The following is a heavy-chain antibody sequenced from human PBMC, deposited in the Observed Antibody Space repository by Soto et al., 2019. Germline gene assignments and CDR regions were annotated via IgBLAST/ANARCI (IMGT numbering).Heavy chain of an antibody. CDR1: GFTFSSYA. CDR2: ISGSGGST. V-gene: IGHV3-23*01. CDR3: ARVSGSSVVVVVAATPVWFDP. Sequence: PGGSLRLSCAASGFTFSSYAMSWVRQAPGKGLEWVSAISGSGGSTYYADSVKGRFTISRDNSKNTLYLQMNSLRAEDTAVYYCARVSGSSVVVVVAATPVWFDPWGQGTLVTVSS. D-gene: IGHD2-15*01. J-gene: IGHJ5*02.